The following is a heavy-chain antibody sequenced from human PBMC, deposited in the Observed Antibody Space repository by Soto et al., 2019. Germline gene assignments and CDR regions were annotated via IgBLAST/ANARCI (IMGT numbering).Heavy chain of an antibody. D-gene: IGHD4-17*01. CDR2: IRCSGSTV. V-gene: IGHV3-48*03. CDR1: GFTFSSYE. CDR3: ARVQSPYGDPWYFDL. Sequence: LRLSCAASGFTFSSYEMNWVRQAPGKGLEWVSYIRCSGSTVYYADSGKGRFTISRDNAKNSLYLQMNSLRAEDTAVYYCARVQSPYGDPWYFDLWGRGTLVTVSS. J-gene: IGHJ2*01.